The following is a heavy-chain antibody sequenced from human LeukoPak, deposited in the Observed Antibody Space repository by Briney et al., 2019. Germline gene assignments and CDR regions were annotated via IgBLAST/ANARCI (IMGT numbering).Heavy chain of an antibody. V-gene: IGHV1-69*05. CDR1: GGTFSSYA. J-gene: IGHJ5*02. CDR3: ARRNMYSSSSGWFDP. Sequence: SVKVSCKASGGTFSSYAISWVRQAPGQGLEWMGGITPIFGTANYAQKFQGRVTITTDESTSTAYMELSSLRSEDTAVYYCARRNMYSSSSGWFDPWGQGTLVTVSS. D-gene: IGHD6-6*01. CDR2: ITPIFGTA.